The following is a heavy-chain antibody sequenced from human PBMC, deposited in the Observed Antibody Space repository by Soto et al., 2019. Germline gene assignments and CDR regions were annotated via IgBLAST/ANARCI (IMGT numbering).Heavy chain of an antibody. CDR2: IIPIFGTA. V-gene: IGHV1-69*01. D-gene: IGHD3-22*01. CDR3: ARVAPHYYDSSGYYPG. J-gene: IGHJ3*01. CDR1: GGTFSSYA. Sequence: QVQLVQSGAEVKKPGYSVKVSCKASGGTFSSYAISWVRQAPGQGLEWMGGIIPIFGTANYAQKFQGRVTITADESTSTAYMELRSLRSEDTAVYYCARVAPHYYDSSGYYPGWGQGTMVTVSS.